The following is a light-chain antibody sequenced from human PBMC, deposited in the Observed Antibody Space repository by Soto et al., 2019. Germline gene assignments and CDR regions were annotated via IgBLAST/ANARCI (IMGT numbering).Light chain of an antibody. Sequence: QSVLTQPASVSGSPGQSITISCAGTTSDVGGYNFVSWYQQRPGKAPKLMIYDVSNRPSGVSTRFSGSKSGNTASLTISGLQAEDADDYYCSSYTSTSTYVFGTGTKV. CDR1: TSDVGGYNF. J-gene: IGLJ1*01. V-gene: IGLV2-14*03. CDR2: DVS. CDR3: SSYTSTSTYV.